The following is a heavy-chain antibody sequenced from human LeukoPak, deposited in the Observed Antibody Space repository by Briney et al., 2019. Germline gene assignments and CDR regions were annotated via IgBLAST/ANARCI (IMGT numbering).Heavy chain of an antibody. CDR3: SKCAPHTVTTYGWLEP. J-gene: IGHJ5*02. V-gene: IGHV4-34*01. Sequence: PSETLSPTCGVYGVSVIGYDWSWIRQPPGKGLEWIGEINHSGSTNYNPSLKGRVTISVGTAKRQFSLKLSSVTAADTAVYYCSKCAPHTVTTYGWLEPRGQGTLVTVSS. D-gene: IGHD4-17*01. CDR1: GVSVIGYD. CDR2: INHSGST.